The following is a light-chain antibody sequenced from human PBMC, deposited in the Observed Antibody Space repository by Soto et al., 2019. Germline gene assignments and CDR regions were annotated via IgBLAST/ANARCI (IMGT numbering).Light chain of an antibody. V-gene: IGLV2-8*01. J-gene: IGLJ3*02. Sequence: QSALTQPPSASGSPGQSVTISCTGTSNDIGRYNYVSWYQQRPGKAPKLIIYEVNKRPSGVPDRVFASKSDTTASLTISGLQAEDEADYYCTSYSRYRVLVFGGGTKLTVL. CDR1: SNDIGRYNY. CDR2: EVN. CDR3: TSYSRYRVLV.